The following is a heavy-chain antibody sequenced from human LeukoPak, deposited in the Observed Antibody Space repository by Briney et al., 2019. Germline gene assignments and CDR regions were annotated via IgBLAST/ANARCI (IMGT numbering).Heavy chain of an antibody. Sequence: PGGSLRLSCEASGFTFSSYEMNWVRQAPGKGLEWVSYISSSGKTIYYADSTKGRFTVSRDNAKNSLYLQMNSLRAEDTAVYYCATTSIAAAVPGCFGYWGQGTLVTVFS. CDR1: GFTFSSYE. V-gene: IGHV3-48*03. CDR3: ATTSIAAAVPGCFGY. D-gene: IGHD6-13*01. J-gene: IGHJ4*02. CDR2: ISSSGKTI.